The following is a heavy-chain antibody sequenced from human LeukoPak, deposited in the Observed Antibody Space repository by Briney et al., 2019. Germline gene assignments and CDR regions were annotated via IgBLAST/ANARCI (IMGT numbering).Heavy chain of an antibody. D-gene: IGHD6-19*01. V-gene: IGHV3-21*01. CDR2: ISSSSSYI. J-gene: IGHJ4*02. CDR3: VSLSSGSFDY. CDR1: GFTFGSYS. Sequence: GGSLRLSCAASGFTFGSYSMNWVRQAPGKGLEWVSSISSSSSYIYYADSVKGRFTISRDNAKNTLYLQMNGLRAEDTAVYYCVSLSSGSFDYWGQGTLLTVSS.